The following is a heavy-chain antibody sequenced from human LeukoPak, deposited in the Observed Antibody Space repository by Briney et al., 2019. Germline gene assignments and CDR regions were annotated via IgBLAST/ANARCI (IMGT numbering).Heavy chain of an antibody. J-gene: IGHJ6*02. D-gene: IGHD1-1*01. Sequence: ASVKVSCKASGYTFTSYFMHWVRQAPGQGLEWMGIINPSGGSTRYAQKFQGRVTMTRDTSTSTVYMELSRLRSDDTAVYYCARASRHNYYYGMDVWGQGTTVTVSS. CDR1: GYTFTSYF. V-gene: IGHV1-46*01. CDR2: INPSGGST. CDR3: ARASRHNYYYGMDV.